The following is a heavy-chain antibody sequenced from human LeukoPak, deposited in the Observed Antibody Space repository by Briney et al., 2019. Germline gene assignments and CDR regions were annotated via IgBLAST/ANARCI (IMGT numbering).Heavy chain of an antibody. Sequence: SETLSLTCTVIGGSISSYYWSWIRQAPGKGLEWIGYIYYTGSSTYNPSLKGRLTISVDTSKNQFSLRLTSVTAADTAVYYCARAGVVATIFDSWGQGTLVTVSS. D-gene: IGHD5-12*01. CDR3: ARAGVVATIFDS. CDR1: GGSISSYY. CDR2: IYYTGSS. J-gene: IGHJ4*02. V-gene: IGHV4-59*01.